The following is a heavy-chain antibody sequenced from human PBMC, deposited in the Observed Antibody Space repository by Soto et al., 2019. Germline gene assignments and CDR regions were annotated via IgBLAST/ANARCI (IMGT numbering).Heavy chain of an antibody. CDR3: ARRPKSDSFDY. Sequence: SGPTLVNPTQTLTLTCTFSGFSLSTTGVSVGWIRQPPVKALEWLALIYWDHDKRYSPSLRTRLTVTKDTSKNQVVFTMTNMDPVDTATYYCARRPKSDSFDYWGQGTLVTVAS. CDR2: IYWDHDK. D-gene: IGHD2-21*01. V-gene: IGHV2-5*02. CDR1: GFSLSTTGVS. J-gene: IGHJ4*02.